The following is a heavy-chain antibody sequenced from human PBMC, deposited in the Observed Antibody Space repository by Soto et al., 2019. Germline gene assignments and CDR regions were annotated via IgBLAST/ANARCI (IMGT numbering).Heavy chain of an antibody. CDR3: ARTFCSSDSCPNWFDS. J-gene: IGHJ5*01. CDR1: RYIFTGYY. CDR2: INPNSGDT. D-gene: IGHD2-2*01. V-gene: IGHV1-2*02. Sequence: ASVKVSCKASRYIFTGYYINWVRQAPGQGLEWMGWINPNSGDTSFLQKFQGRVSMTTDTSINTAYMELSRVTSDDTAVYYCARTFCSSDSCPNWFDSWGQGTLVTVSS.